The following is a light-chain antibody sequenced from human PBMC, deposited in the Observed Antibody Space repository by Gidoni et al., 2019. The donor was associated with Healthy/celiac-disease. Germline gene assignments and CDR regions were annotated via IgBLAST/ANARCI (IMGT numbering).Light chain of an antibody. Sequence: DIVMTQSPYSLAVSLGERATINCKSSQSVLYSSNNKNYLAWYQQKPGQPPKLLIDWASTRESGVPDRFSGSGSGTDFTLTISSLQAEDVAVYYCQQDYSTPWTFGQGTKVEIK. V-gene: IGKV4-1*01. CDR1: QSVLYSSNNKNY. CDR3: QQDYSTPWT. J-gene: IGKJ1*01. CDR2: WAS.